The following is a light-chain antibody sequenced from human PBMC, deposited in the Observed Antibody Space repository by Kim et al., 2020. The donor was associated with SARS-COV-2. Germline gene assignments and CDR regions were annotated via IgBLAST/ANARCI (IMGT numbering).Light chain of an antibody. CDR1: QCISSW. Sequence: ASVRVTVTLTCRASQCISSWLAWYQQKPEKALKSLIYAASRLQSGVPSRFSGSGSGTDFTLSINSPQPEDFATYNWQQYDSYPRLFGQGTKVEVK. J-gene: IGKJ1*01. V-gene: IGKV1D-16*01. CDR2: AAS. CDR3: QQYDSYPRL.